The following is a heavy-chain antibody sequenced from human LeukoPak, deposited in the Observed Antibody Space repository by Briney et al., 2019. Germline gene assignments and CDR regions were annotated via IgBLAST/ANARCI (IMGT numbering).Heavy chain of an antibody. CDR2: ISGSGGTT. CDR3: AGYGGNSF. J-gene: IGHJ4*02. CDR1: GFTFSSYT. D-gene: IGHD4-23*01. V-gene: IGHV3-23*01. Sequence: GGSLRLSCAASGFTFSSYTMSWVRQAPGKGLEWVSGISGSGGTTYYTDSVKGRVTISRDNSRNTVYLQMNSLRADDTAVYYCAGYGGNSFWGQGTLVTVSS.